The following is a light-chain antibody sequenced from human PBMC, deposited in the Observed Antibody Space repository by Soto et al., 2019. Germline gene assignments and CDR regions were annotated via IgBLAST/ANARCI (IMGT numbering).Light chain of an antibody. CDR1: PIVSSD. CDR3: QQRSNLPWT. Sequence: EIVCSKSPVTLSLSPGERATLSGSAIPIVSSDLAWYQQKPGQAPRLLIYDASNWATGIPARFSGSGSGTDFTLTISSLEPEDFAVYYCQQRSNLPWTFGQGTKVEIK. V-gene: IGKV3-11*01. J-gene: IGKJ1*01. CDR2: DAS.